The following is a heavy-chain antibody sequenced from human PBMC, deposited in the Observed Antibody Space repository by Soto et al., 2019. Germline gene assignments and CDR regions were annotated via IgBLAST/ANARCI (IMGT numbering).Heavy chain of an antibody. D-gene: IGHD6-13*01. J-gene: IGHJ4*02. CDR1: GLTISSASYY. CDR3: ARYRVSGSWSKFDY. CDR2: IYYNGST. V-gene: IGHV4-31*03. Sequence: SETLSLTCTVSGLTISSASYYWSWIRQHPGKGLEWVGNIYYNGSTYYSPSLKSRVTLWVDTSKNQFSLRLASVTAADTAVYYCARYRVSGSWSKFDYWGQGTLVTVSS.